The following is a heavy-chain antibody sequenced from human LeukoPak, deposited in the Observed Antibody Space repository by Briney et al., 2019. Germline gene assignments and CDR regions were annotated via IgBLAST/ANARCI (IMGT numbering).Heavy chain of an antibody. CDR2: ISTTGGST. D-gene: IGHD4-23*01. CDR3: AKDWTTVVTPKGYYFDS. J-gene: IGHJ4*02. V-gene: IGHV3-23*01. CDR1: GFSFNNYA. Sequence: GGSLRLSCAASGFSFNNYAMSWVRQAPGKGXXXXSAISTTGGSTYYADSVKGRFTVSRDNSKNTLSLQMDSLRVEDTALYYCAKDWTTVVTPKGYYFDSWGQGTLVTVSS.